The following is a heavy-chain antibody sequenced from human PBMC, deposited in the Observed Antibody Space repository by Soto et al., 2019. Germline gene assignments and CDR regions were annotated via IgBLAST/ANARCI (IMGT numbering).Heavy chain of an antibody. Sequence: PGGSLRLSCAASGFTFDDYTMHWVRQAPGKGLEWVSLISWDGGSTYYADSVKGRFTISRDNSKNSLYLQMNSLRTEDTALYYCAKSSSSSADFGYYYYGMDVWGQGTTVTVSS. J-gene: IGHJ6*02. CDR1: GFTFDDYT. D-gene: IGHD6-6*01. CDR2: ISWDGGST. V-gene: IGHV3-43*01. CDR3: AKSSSSSADFGYYYYGMDV.